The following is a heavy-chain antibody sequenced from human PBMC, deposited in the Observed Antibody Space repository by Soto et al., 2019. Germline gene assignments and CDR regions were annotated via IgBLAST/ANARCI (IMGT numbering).Heavy chain of an antibody. CDR1: GFTFSSYS. D-gene: IGHD3-16*01. CDR2: ISSSSSYI. V-gene: IGHV3-21*01. CDR3: ASPLGDWHKDAFDI. J-gene: IGHJ3*02. Sequence: GGSLRLSCAASGFTFSSYSMNWVRQAPGKGLEWVSSISSSSSYIYYADSVKGRFTISRDNAKNSLYLQMNSLRAEDTAVYYCASPLGDWHKDAFDIWGQGTMVTVSS.